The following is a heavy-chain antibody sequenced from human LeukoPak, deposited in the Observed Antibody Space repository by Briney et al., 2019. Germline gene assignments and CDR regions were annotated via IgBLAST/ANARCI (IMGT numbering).Heavy chain of an antibody. CDR3: ARRDAIFGEYYFDY. Sequence: SETLSLTCAVYGGSFSGYYWSWIRQPPGKGLEWIGSIYYSGSTYYNPSLKSRVTISVDTSKNQFSLKLSSVTAADTAVYYCARRDAIFGEYYFDYWGQGTLVTVSS. J-gene: IGHJ4*02. D-gene: IGHD3-9*01. CDR1: GGSFSGYY. CDR2: IYYSGST. V-gene: IGHV4-34*01.